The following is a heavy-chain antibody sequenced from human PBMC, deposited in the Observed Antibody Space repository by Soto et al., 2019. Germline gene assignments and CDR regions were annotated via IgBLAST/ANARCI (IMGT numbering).Heavy chain of an antibody. Sequence: GGSLRLSCAASGFTFSSYGMHWVRQAPGKGLEWVAVIWYDGSNKYYADSVKGRFTISRDNSKNTLYLQMNSLRAEDTAVYYCARDGGNNGYSYGYGDYWGQGTLVTVSS. J-gene: IGHJ4*02. V-gene: IGHV3-33*08. CDR1: GFTFSSYG. D-gene: IGHD5-18*01. CDR3: ARDGGNNGYSYGYGDY. CDR2: IWYDGSNK.